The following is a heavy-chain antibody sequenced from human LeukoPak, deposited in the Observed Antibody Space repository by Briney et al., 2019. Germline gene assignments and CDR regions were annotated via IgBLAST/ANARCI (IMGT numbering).Heavy chain of an antibody. CDR2: ISSNGGST. CDR3: ARGAYKDY. D-gene: IGHD2-21*01. CDR1: GFTFSSYA. V-gene: IGHV3-64*01. J-gene: IGHJ4*02. Sequence: GGSLRLSCAASGFTFSSYAMHWVRQAPGKGLEYVSAISSNGGSTYYANSVKDRFTISRDDSKNTLYLQMGSLRPEDMAVYYCARGAYKDYWGQGTLVTVSS.